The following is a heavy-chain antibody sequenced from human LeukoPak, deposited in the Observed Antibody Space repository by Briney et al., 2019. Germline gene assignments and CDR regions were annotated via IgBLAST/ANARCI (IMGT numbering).Heavy chain of an antibody. J-gene: IGHJ4*02. CDR1: GGSFSGYY. D-gene: IGHD3-16*01. CDR3: ARITGIGPSPYDY. CDR2: INHSGST. V-gene: IGHV4-34*01. Sequence: SETLSLTCAVYGGSFSGYYWSWIRQPPGKGLEWIGEINHSGSTNYNPSLKSRVTISVDTSKNQFPLKLSSVTAADTAVYYCARITGIGPSPYDYWGQGTLVTVSS.